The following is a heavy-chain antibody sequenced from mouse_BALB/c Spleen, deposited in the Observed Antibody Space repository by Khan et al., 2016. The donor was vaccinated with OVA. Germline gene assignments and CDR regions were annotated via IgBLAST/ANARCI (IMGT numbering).Heavy chain of an antibody. CDR3: ASGGYWYFDV. CDR2: INTYTEEP. D-gene: IGHD1-1*02. V-gene: IGHV9-3-1*01. J-gene: IGHJ1*01. Sequence: QIQLVQSGPELKKPGETVKISCKASGYTFTNYGMNWVKQAPGKGLKWMGWINTYTEEPTYADDFKGRFAFSLETSASTAYLQINNLKNEDTATYFWASGGYWYFDVWGAGTTVTVSS. CDR1: GYTFTNYG.